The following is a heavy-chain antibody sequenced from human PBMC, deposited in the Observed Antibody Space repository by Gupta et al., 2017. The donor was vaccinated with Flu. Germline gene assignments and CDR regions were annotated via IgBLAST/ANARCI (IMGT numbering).Heavy chain of an antibody. CDR3: ARAFTIVTDQFDY. CDR1: GFTFSDHY. V-gene: IGHV3-72*01. CDR2: VRTKAKGYTT. J-gene: IGHJ4*02. D-gene: IGHD3-9*01. Sequence: EVQLVESGGGLVQPGGSLRLSCAASGFTFSDHYMDWVRQVPGKGPEWVGRVRTKAKGYTTEYAASVQGRFTISRDDSRNSVHLQMNNLRIEDTAVYYCARAFTIVTDQFDYWGQGTLVTVSS.